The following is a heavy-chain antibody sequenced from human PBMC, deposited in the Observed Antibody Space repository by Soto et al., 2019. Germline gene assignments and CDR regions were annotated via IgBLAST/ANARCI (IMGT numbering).Heavy chain of an antibody. CDR1: GGSISSSSYY. D-gene: IGHD6-13*01. CDR2: IYYSGST. CDR3: ARQRGSSHYYYYYGMDV. Sequence: SETLSLTCTVSGGSISSSSYYWGWIRQPPGKGLEWSGSIYYSGSTYYNPSLKSRVTISVDTSKNQFSLKLSSVTAADTAVYYCARQRGSSHYYYYYGMDVWGQGTTVTVSS. J-gene: IGHJ6*02. V-gene: IGHV4-39*01.